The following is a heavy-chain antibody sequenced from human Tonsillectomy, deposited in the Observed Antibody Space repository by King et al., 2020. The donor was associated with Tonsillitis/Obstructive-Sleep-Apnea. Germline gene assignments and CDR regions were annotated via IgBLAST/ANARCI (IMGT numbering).Heavy chain of an antibody. J-gene: IGHJ4*02. CDR1: GFAFSNAW. Sequence: VQLVESGGGLVKPGGSLRLSCAASGFAFSNAWMSWVRQAPGKGLEWVGRIKSKTDGVTTEYDAPVKGRFTISRDDSKNTLYLQMNSLKTEDTAVYYCTTRYCSSTSCYKFDYWGQGTLVTVSS. V-gene: IGHV3-15*01. CDR3: TTRYCSSTSCYKFDY. D-gene: IGHD2-2*02. CDR2: IKSKTDGVTT.